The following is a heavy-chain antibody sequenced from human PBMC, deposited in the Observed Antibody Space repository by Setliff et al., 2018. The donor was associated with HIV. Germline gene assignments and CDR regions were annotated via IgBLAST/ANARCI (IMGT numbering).Heavy chain of an antibody. J-gene: IGHJ2*01. CDR3: ASLSSGSDWYFDL. CDR2: VYTSGST. CDR1: GGSMSTYY. Sequence: PSETLSLTCSVSGGSMSTYYWSWIRQPAGKRLEWIGRVYTSGSTIYNPSLRSRVTMSVDTSKSQFSLKLNSVAAADTAVYYCASLSSGSDWYFDLWGRGTLVTVSS. D-gene: IGHD3-22*01. V-gene: IGHV4-4*07.